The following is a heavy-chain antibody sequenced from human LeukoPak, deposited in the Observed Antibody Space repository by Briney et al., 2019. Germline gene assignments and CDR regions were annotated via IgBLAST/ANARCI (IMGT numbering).Heavy chain of an antibody. V-gene: IGHV4-39*07. D-gene: IGHD3-10*01. CDR2: IYYSGST. J-gene: IGHJ4*02. CDR1: GGSISSSSYY. Sequence: KPSETLSLTCTVSGGSISSSSYYRGWIRQPPGKGLEWIGSIYYSGSTYYNPSLKSRVTISVDTSKNQFSLRLSSVTAADTAVYYCARGFRGPNFDYWGQGTLVTVSS. CDR3: ARGFRGPNFDY.